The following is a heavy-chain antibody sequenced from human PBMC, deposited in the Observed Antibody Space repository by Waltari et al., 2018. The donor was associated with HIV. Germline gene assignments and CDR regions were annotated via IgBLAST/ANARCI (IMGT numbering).Heavy chain of an antibody. CDR1: GFTVSRTD. V-gene: IGHV3-66*01. CDR2: IYSGGST. J-gene: IGHJ6*02. Sequence: EVQLVESGGGLVQPGGSLRLYCAASGFTVSRTDLRGVRQAPGKGLEWVSFIYSGGSTYYADSVKGRFTISRDNSKNTLYLQMNSLRAEDTAVYYCARDSAADGMDVWGQGTTVTVSS. CDR3: ARDSAADGMDV. D-gene: IGHD6-13*01.